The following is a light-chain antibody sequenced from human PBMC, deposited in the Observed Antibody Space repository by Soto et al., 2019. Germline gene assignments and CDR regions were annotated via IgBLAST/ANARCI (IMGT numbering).Light chain of an antibody. CDR1: SSDVGDYDY. V-gene: IGLV2-8*01. CDR2: EVS. J-gene: IGLJ3*02. CDR3: SSWTSSTTQV. Sequence: QSALTQPPSASGSPGQSVTISCTGTSSDVGDYDYVSWYQQHPGKAPKLIVYEVSKRPSGVPDRFSGSKSGNTASLTISGLQAEDEADYYCSSWTSSTTQVLGGGTKLTVL.